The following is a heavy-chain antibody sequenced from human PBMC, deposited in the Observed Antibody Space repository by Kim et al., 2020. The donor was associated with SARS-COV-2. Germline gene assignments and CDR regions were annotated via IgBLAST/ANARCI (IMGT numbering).Heavy chain of an antibody. CDR1: GFTFSSYA. CDR2: ISYDGSNK. Sequence: GGSLRLSCAASGFTFSSYAMHWVRQAPGKGLEWVAVISYDGSNKYYADSVKGRFTISRDNSKNTLYLQMNSLRAEDTAVYYCARDQYGDYWAFDYWGQGTLVTVSS. D-gene: IGHD4-17*01. J-gene: IGHJ4*02. V-gene: IGHV3-30*04. CDR3: ARDQYGDYWAFDY.